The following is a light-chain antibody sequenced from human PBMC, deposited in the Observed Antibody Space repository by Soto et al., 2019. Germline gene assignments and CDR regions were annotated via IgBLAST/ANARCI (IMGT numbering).Light chain of an antibody. CDR1: QTVGIA. Sequence: ETVLTQSPATLSLSPGARATLSCRASQTVGIALAWYQQKPGQAPRLLIYDAYYRAAAIPARFSGSGSGTDFTLTISSLEPEDFALYYCQQRTVWPLTFGGGTKVEIK. J-gene: IGKJ4*01. CDR3: QQRTVWPLT. V-gene: IGKV3-11*01. CDR2: DAY.